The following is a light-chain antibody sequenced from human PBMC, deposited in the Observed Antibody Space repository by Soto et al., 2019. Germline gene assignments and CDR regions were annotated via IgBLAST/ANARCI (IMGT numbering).Light chain of an antibody. CDR3: QHYYNWPRT. CDR2: GAS. CDR1: QSILRN. J-gene: IGKJ1*01. V-gene: IGKV3-15*01. Sequence: EIVLTQSPATLSVSPGERSTLSCSATQSILRNLAWYQHKPGQPPRLLIYGASTRATGIPGRFSGSGSGTEFTLTISSLQSEDFAVYYCQHYYNWPRTFGQGTKVDIK.